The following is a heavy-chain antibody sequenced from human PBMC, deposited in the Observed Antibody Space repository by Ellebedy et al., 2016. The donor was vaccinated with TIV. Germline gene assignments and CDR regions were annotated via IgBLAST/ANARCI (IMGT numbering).Heavy chain of an antibody. CDR2: IYSGGST. D-gene: IGHD3-22*01. CDR3: AKDKDSGAYSLGYDAFNV. Sequence: GGSLRLXCAASGFTVSSNYMSWVRQAPGKGLDWVSVIYSGGSTDYADSVKGRFTISRDVSKNTLYLEMNSLRAEDTATYYCAKDKDSGAYSLGYDAFNVWGQGRMVTVSS. V-gene: IGHV3-53*01. CDR1: GFTVSSNY. J-gene: IGHJ3*01.